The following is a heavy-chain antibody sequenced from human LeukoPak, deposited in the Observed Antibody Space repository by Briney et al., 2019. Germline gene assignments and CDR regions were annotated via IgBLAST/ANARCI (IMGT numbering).Heavy chain of an antibody. CDR2: IYYSGST. V-gene: IGHV4-59*01. J-gene: IGHJ3*02. D-gene: IGHD3-22*01. Sequence: SETLSLTCTVSGGSIAGYYWSWIRQPPGKGLEWIGYIYYSGSTNYNPSLKSRVTISVDTSKNQFSLKLSSVTAADTAVYYCARGLITWGAFDIWGQGTMVTVSS. CDR1: GGSIAGYY. CDR3: ARGLITWGAFDI.